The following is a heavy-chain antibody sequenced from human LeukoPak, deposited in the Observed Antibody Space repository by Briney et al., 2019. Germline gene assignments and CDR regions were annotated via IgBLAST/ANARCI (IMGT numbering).Heavy chain of an antibody. Sequence: GSLRLSCAASGFTVSNNYMSWVRQAPGKGLEWVSIIYSGGSTYYADSVKGRFTISRDNSKNTLHLQMKSLRADDTAVYYCGSSPYVWGIDLWGQGTPVTVSS. V-gene: IGHV3-53*01. D-gene: IGHD3-16*01. CDR3: GSSPYVWGIDL. CDR2: IYSGGST. CDR1: GFTVSNNY. J-gene: IGHJ5*02.